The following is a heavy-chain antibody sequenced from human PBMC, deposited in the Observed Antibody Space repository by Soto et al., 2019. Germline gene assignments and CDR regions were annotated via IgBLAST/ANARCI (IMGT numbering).Heavy chain of an antibody. CDR3: ARTVKRYCSNGVCYLFDP. D-gene: IGHD2-8*01. CDR1: GFSLSTSGMC. CDR2: IDWDDDK. V-gene: IGHV2-70*11. Sequence: QSGPTLVNPTQTLTLTCTFSGFSLSTSGMCVSWIRQPPGKALEWLARIDWDDDKHYSTSLKTRLTISKDTSKNQVTLTMTNMDPADTATYYCARTVKRYCSNGVCYLFDPWGQGTLVTVSS. J-gene: IGHJ5*02.